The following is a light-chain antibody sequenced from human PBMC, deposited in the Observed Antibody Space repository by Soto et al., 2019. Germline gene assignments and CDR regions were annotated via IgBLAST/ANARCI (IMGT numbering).Light chain of an antibody. Sequence: IVVTHFSVALYASPGERVTLFCRASQSVSSNLAWYQQKPGQAPRLLIYDVSNRATGIPARFSGSGSGTDFTLTISRLEPEDFAVYYCQQYGRSPVEFGQGTKVDIK. J-gene: IGKJ1*01. CDR3: QQYGRSPVE. V-gene: IGKV3-20*01. CDR2: DVS. CDR1: QSVSSN.